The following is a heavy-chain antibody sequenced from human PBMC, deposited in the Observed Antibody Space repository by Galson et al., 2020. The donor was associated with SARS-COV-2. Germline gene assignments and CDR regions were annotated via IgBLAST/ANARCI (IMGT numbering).Heavy chain of an antibody. J-gene: IGHJ6*02. CDR2: ISGSGGST. CDR3: AKGKYSYGYRVTPAYYYGMDV. D-gene: IGHD5-18*01. V-gene: IGHV3-23*01. CDR1: GFTFGSYA. Sequence: GESLKISCAASGFTFGSYAMSWVRQAPGKGLEWVSAISGSGGSTYYADSVKGRFTISRDNSKNTLYLQMNSLRAEDTAVYYCAKGKYSYGYRVTPAYYYGMDVWGQGTTVTVSS.